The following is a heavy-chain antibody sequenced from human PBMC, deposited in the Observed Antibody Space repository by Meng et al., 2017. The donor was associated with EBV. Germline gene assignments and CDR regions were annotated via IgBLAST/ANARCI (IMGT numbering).Heavy chain of an antibody. D-gene: IGHD3-10*01. CDR3: ASESGRGFTPDY. Sequence: QVHLQRLGAEVKKPGSPVKVSCRTSGGTFRSDAVSWVRQAPGQGLEWMGGLIPMSGAPHYAQKFQDRVTIIADESTSTHSMELNNLRFEDTAMYYCASESGRGFTPDYWGQGTLVTVSS. V-gene: IGHV1-69*01. J-gene: IGHJ4*02. CDR2: LIPMSGAP. CDR1: GGTFRSDA.